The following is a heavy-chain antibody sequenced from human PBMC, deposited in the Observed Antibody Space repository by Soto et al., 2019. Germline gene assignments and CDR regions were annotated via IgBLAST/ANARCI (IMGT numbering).Heavy chain of an antibody. CDR3: ARDSDYGGKF. Sequence: ASVKVSCKASGGTFSSYAISWVRQAPGQGLEWMGGINPIFGTANYAQKFQGRVTITADESTSTAYMELSSLRSEDTAVYYCARDSDYGGKFWGQGTLVTVSS. CDR2: INPIFGTA. V-gene: IGHV1-69*13. J-gene: IGHJ4*02. D-gene: IGHD4-17*01. CDR1: GGTFSSYA.